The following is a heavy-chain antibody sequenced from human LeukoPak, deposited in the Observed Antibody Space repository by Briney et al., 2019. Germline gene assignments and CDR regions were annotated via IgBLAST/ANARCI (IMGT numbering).Heavy chain of an antibody. J-gene: IGHJ4*02. CDR2: IYPGDPDT. CDR1: GYSFPSYW. CDR3: ARSSTFYDSSGYTLPFDY. D-gene: IGHD3-22*01. V-gene: IGHV5-51*01. Sequence: GESLKISCEGSGYSFPSYWVAWVRQMPGKGLEWMGIIYPGDPDTRYGPSFQGQVTISAAKSFSTAYLQWSNLKASDTAMYYCARSSTFYDSSGYTLPFDYWGQGTLVTVSS.